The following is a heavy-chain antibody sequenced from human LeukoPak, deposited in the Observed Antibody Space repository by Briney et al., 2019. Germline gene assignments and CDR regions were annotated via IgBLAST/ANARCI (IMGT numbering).Heavy chain of an antibody. V-gene: IGHV4-38-2*02. CDR2: IYHAGST. CDR3: ARSPSGSNWYSYFDY. D-gene: IGHD6-13*01. CDR1: GFSISSGYY. Sequence: ASETLSLTCSVSGFSISSGYYWAWIRQPPGKGREWIGTIYHAGSTYYNPSLKSPVTISVDTSKNQFSLKLNSVTAADTAVYYCARSPSGSNWYSYFDYWGQGTLVTVSS. J-gene: IGHJ4*02.